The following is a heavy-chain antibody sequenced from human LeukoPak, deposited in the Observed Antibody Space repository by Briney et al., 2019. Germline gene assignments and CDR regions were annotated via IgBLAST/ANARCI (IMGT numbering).Heavy chain of an antibody. CDR1: GFTFSNYA. J-gene: IGHJ6*02. CDR2: LSDSGSST. CDR3: AKVPYSDYGSGRPPFMDV. D-gene: IGHD3-10*01. V-gene: IGHV3-23*01. Sequence: PGGSLRLSCAASGFTFSNYAMSWVRQAPGRGLDWVSTLSDSGSSTNYADSVKGRFTISRDNSKNTLYLQMDSLRVEDTAIYYCAKVPYSDYGSGRPPFMDVWGQGTTVAVSS.